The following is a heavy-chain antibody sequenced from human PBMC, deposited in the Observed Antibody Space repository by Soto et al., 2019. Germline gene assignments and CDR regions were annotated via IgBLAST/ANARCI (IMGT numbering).Heavy chain of an antibody. V-gene: IGHV2-5*01. CDR2: IYWNDDK. CDR3: AHYMVRGAIPSYDTHPYNWFDP. J-gene: IGHJ5*02. D-gene: IGHD3-10*01. Sequence: VSGPTLVNPTQTLTLTCTFSGFSLSTSGVGVGWIRQPPGKALEWLALIYWNDDKRYSPSLKSRLTITKDTSKNQVVLTMTNMDPVDTATYYCAHYMVRGAIPSYDTHPYNWFDPWGQGTLVTVSS. CDR1: GFSLSTSGVG.